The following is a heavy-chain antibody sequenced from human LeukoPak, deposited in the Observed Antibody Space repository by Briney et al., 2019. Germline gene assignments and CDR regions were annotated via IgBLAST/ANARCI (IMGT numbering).Heavy chain of an antibody. CDR2: ISVYNGNT. CDR1: GYTFTSYG. V-gene: IGHV1-18*01. CDR3: ATEGKLRHMDV. D-gene: IGHD1-26*01. J-gene: IGHJ6*03. Sequence: ASVKVSCKASGYTFTSYGFSWVRQAPGQGLEWMGWISVYNGNTKYAQNLQGRVTMTTDTSTSTAYMELSSLRSEDTAVYYCATEGKLRHMDVWGKGTTVTVSS.